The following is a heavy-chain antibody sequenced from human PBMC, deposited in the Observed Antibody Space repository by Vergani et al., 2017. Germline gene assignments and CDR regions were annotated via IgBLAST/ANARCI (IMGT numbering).Heavy chain of an antibody. Sequence: EVQLVESGGGLIQPGGSLRLSCAASGFTVSSNYMSWVRQAPGKGLEWDSVIYSGGSTYYADSVKGRFTISRDNSKNTLYLQMNSLRAEDTAVYYCARVTLSWGPKVNYYYYMDVWGKGTTVTVSS. CDR2: IYSGGST. CDR1: GFTVSSNY. D-gene: IGHD7-27*01. V-gene: IGHV3-53*01. J-gene: IGHJ6*03. CDR3: ARVTLSWGPKVNYYYYMDV.